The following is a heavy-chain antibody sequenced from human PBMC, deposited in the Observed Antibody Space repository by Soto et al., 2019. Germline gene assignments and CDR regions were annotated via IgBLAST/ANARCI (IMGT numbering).Heavy chain of an antibody. D-gene: IGHD2-21*02. V-gene: IGHV3-23*01. Sequence: GGSLRLSCAASGFTFSSYAMSWVRQAPGKGLEWVSAISGSGGSTYYADSVKGRFTISRDNSKNTLYLQMNSLRAEDTAVYYCAKDRHIVVVTATSKYWGQGTLVTFSS. CDR3: AKDRHIVVVTATSKY. CDR1: GFTFSSYA. CDR2: ISGSGGST. J-gene: IGHJ4*02.